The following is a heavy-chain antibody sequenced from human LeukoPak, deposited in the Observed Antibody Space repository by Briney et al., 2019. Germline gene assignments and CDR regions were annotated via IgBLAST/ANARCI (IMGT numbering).Heavy chain of an antibody. CDR1: RYTFTDYE. J-gene: IGHJ4*02. CDR2: TNPSSRNR. CDR3: ARNPSRSDTYFDL. Sequence: ASVKVSCKASRYTFTDYEINWVRQASGQGLEWMGWTNPSSRNRAYAPKFEGRVTMTTDTSTSTAYMELRSLTSEDTAVYYCARNPSRSDTYFDLWGQGTLVTASS. D-gene: IGHD5-18*01. V-gene: IGHV1-8*01.